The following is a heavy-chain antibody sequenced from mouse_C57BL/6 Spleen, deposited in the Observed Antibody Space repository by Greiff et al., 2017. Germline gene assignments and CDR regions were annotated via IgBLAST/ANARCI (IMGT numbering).Heavy chain of an antibody. CDR1: GFTFSDYG. V-gene: IGHV5-17*01. CDR2: ISSGSSTI. D-gene: IGHD1-1*01. J-gene: IGHJ4*01. Sequence: EVQVVESGGGLVKPGGSLKLSCAASGFTFSDYGMHWVRQAPEKGLEWVAYISSGSSTIYYADTVKGRFTISRDNAKNTLFLQMTSLRSEDTAMYYCASPYYYGSSSMDYWGQGTSVTVSS. CDR3: ASPYYYGSSSMDY.